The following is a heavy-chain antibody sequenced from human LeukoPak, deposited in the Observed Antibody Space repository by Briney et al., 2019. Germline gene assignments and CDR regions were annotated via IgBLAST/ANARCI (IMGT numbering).Heavy chain of an antibody. CDR1: VFTFNTYG. V-gene: IGHV3-30*02. CDR2: IRYDGSNE. Sequence: QPGGSLRLSCVASVFTFNTYGMHWVRQAPGRGLEWVAFIRYDGSNEYYADSVKGRFTVSRDNSKNTLYLQMNSLRTEDTAVYYCAKDRFSYDSGPSNRLDPWGQGTLVTVSS. J-gene: IGHJ5*02. D-gene: IGHD3-10*01. CDR3: AKDRFSYDSGPSNRLDP.